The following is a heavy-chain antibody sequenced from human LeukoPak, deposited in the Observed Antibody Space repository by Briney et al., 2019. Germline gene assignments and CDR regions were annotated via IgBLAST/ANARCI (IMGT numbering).Heavy chain of an antibody. D-gene: IGHD1-7*01. CDR2: ISFSGDVT. V-gene: IGHV3-23*01. CDR3: ARTRSYFDY. Sequence: GGSLRLSCSASGVTLGTHAMSWVRQAPGKGLEWVSAISFSGDVTFNADSVKGRFTISRDNSKNTLYLQMNSLRAEDTAVYYCARTRSYFDYWGQGTLVTVSS. J-gene: IGHJ4*02. CDR1: GVTLGTHA.